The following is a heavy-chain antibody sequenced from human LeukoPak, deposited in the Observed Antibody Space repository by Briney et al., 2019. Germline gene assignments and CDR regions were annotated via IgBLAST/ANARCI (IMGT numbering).Heavy chain of an antibody. V-gene: IGHV3-23*01. Sequence: GGSLRLSCVASGFTFSTYGMSWVRQAPGKGLEWVSAITDSGSNTEYADSVKGRFTISRDNSKNTLYLQMNSLRAEDTAVYYCAKSGSIWYYFDSWXXXTLVTVSS. D-gene: IGHD6-13*01. CDR3: AKSGSIWYYFDS. J-gene: IGHJ4*01. CDR2: ITDSGSNT. CDR1: GFTFSTYG.